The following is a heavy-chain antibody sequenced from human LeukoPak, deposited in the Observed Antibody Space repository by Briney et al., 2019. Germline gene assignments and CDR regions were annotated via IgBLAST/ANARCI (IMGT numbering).Heavy chain of an antibody. D-gene: IGHD3-22*01. CDR1: GGYVDRGTFF. CDR2: ISNSGST. CDR3: ARSPSGYRFDS. V-gene: IGHV4-61*01. J-gene: IGHJ4*02. Sequence: SETLSLTCAVSGGYVDRGTFFWTWIRKPPGKGLEWIGYISNSGSTNYHPSLKSRVTISSDTSKTQFTLKLTSVTAADTAVYYCARSPSGYRFDSWGQGTLVTVSS.